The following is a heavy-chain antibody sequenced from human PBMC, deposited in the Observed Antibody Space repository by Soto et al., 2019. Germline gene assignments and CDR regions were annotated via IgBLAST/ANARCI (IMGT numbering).Heavy chain of an antibody. D-gene: IGHD2-2*02. V-gene: IGHV3-9*01. Sequence: EVQLVESGGGLVQPGRSLRLSCAASGFTFDDYAMHWVRQAPGKGLEWVSGINWNSDSIGYADSVKGRFTISIDNAKNPPHLPMNSLRAEDTALYYCSRDLGTLYCYWGLELWGRATLVTVSS. CDR1: GFTFDDYA. J-gene: IGHJ2*01. CDR2: INWNSDSI. CDR3: SRDLGTLYCYWGLEL.